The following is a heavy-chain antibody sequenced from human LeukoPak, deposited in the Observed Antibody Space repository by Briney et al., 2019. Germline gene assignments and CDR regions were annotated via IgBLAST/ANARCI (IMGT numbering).Heavy chain of an antibody. CDR3: HLSYSSSWIDS. V-gene: IGHV3-21*01. Sequence: PGGSLRLSCAASGFTFSSYSMNWVRQAPGKGLEWVSSISSSSSYIYYADSVKGRFTISRDNSKNTLYLQMNSLRAEDTAVYYCHLSYSSSWIDSWGQGTLVTVSS. CDR1: GFTFSSYS. CDR2: ISSSSSYI. D-gene: IGHD6-13*01. J-gene: IGHJ4*02.